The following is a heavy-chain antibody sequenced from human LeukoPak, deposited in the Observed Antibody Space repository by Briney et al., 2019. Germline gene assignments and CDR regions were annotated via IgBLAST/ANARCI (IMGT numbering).Heavy chain of an antibody. CDR2: IKGDGSQK. Sequence: GGSLRLSCAASGFTFSNYYMSWVRQAPGKGLEWVGHIKGDGSQKYYVDSVKGRFTFSRDNAKNSLYLQMSSLRVEDTAVYYCARDEYSMEPTYRFDLWGRGTLVTVSS. CDR1: GFTFSNYY. J-gene: IGHJ4*02. V-gene: IGHV3-7*01. D-gene: IGHD2/OR15-2a*01. CDR3: ARDEYSMEPTYRFDL.